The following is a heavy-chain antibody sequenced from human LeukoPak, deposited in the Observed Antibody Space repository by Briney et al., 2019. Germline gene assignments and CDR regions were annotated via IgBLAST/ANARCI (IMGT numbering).Heavy chain of an antibody. CDR2: IYDSGST. CDR3: ARDTDTAMAY. CDR1: GGSTSSSTYY. J-gene: IGHJ4*02. V-gene: IGHV4-39*07. Sequence: KPSETLSLTCTVSGGSTSSSTYYWDWIRQPPGKGLEWIGNIYDSGSTNYNPSLKSRVTISVDTSKNQFSLKLSSVTAADTAVYYCARDTDTAMAYWGQGTLVTVSS. D-gene: IGHD5-18*01.